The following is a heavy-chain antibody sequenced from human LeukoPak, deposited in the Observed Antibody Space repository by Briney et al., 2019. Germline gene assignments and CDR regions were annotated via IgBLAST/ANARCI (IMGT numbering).Heavy chain of an antibody. Sequence: PSETLSLTCAVSGGSISSGGYSWSWIRQPPGKGLEWIGYIYHSGSTYYNPSLKSRVTISVDTSKNQFSLKLSSVTAADTAVYYCARQKQWLVRLRDYYYGMDVWGQGTTVTVSS. D-gene: IGHD6-19*01. J-gene: IGHJ6*02. CDR3: ARQKQWLVRLRDYYYGMDV. CDR1: GGSISSGGYS. V-gene: IGHV4-30-2*01. CDR2: IYHSGST.